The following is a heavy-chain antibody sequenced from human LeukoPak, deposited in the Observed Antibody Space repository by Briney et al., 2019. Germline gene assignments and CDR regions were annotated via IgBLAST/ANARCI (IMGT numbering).Heavy chain of an antibody. V-gene: IGHV4-39*01. D-gene: IGHD5-12*01. J-gene: IGHJ4*02. CDR3: ARRSPDSSAYGNYFDY. Sequence: SETLSLICTVSGGSVSNSNHYWAWIRQTPGKWLEWIGHIYHSGSTHYSASLKSRVTISVDTSKSQFSLQLTSVTAADTARYFCARRSPDSSAYGNYFDYWGQGILVTASS. CDR1: GGSVSNSNHY. CDR2: IYHSGST.